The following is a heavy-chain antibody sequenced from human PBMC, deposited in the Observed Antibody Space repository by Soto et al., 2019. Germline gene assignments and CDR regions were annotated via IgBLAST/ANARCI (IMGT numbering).Heavy chain of an antibody. CDR1: GYTFTGYY. D-gene: IGHD6-25*01. CDR2: INPNSGGT. V-gene: IGHV1-2*04. J-gene: IGHJ4*02. Sequence: ASVNVSCKASGYTFTGYYIHWVRQAPGQGLEWMGWINPNSGGTSYAQKFQGWVTMTRDTSINTAYMELSRLKSDDTAVYYCARGRTDLEIAAEPYYDYWGQGTLVTVSS. CDR3: ARGRTDLEIAAEPYYDY.